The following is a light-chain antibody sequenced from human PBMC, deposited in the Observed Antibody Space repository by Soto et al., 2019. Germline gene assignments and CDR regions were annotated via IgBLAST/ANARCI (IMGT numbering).Light chain of an antibody. CDR2: SAS. Sequence: DIQMTQPTSSLSASVGDRVTITCRASQSISSYLNWYHQKPGKAPKLLIYSASSLQSGVPSRFSGSGSGTDFTLTISSLQPEDFATYYCQQSYTTPWTFGQGTKVEIK. CDR3: QQSYTTPWT. J-gene: IGKJ1*01. V-gene: IGKV1-39*01. CDR1: QSISSY.